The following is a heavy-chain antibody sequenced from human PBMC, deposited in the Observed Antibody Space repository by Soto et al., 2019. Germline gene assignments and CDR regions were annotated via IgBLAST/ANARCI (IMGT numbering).Heavy chain of an antibody. V-gene: IGHV3-23*01. J-gene: IGHJ6*03. CDR2: ISGSGGST. CDR3: AKDSIVVVPAAKKPPPKYYYYYYMDV. Sequence: GGSLRLSCAASGFTFSSYAMSWVRQAPGKGLEWVSAISGSGGSTYYADSVKGRFTISRDNSKNTLYLQMNSQRAEDMAVYYYAKDSIVVVPAAKKPPPKYYYYYYMDVWGKGTTVTVSS. D-gene: IGHD2-2*01. CDR1: GFTFSSYA.